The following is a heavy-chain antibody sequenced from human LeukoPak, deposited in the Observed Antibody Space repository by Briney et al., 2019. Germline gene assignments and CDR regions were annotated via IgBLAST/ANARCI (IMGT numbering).Heavy chain of an antibody. Sequence: SETLSLTCTVSGGSISSYYWSWIRQPPGKGLEWIGYTYYSGSTNYNPSLKSRVTISVDTSKNQFSLKLSSVTAADTAVYYCARDHSSGWFYWFDPWGQGTLVTVSS. CDR1: GGSISSYY. CDR3: ARDHSSGWFYWFDP. V-gene: IGHV4-59*01. J-gene: IGHJ5*02. D-gene: IGHD6-19*01. CDR2: TYYSGST.